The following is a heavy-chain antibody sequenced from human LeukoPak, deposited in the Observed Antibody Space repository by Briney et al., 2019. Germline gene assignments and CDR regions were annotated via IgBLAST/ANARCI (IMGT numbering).Heavy chain of an antibody. D-gene: IGHD3-16*02. CDR2: ISAYNGNT. CDR3: ARDPDYVWGSYRPNWFDP. CDR1: GYTFTSCG. J-gene: IGHJ5*02. Sequence: GASVKVSCEASGYTFTSCGISWVRQAPGQGLEWLGWISAYNGNTNYAQKFQGRVTMTRDTSISTAYMELSRLRSDDTAVYYCARDPDYVWGSYRPNWFDPWGQGTLVTVSP. V-gene: IGHV1-18*01.